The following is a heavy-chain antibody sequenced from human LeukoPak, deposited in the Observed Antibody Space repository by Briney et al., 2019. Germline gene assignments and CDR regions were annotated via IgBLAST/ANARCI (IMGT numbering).Heavy chain of an antibody. CDR3: TTVSGGGDCHRY. D-gene: IGHD2-21*01. CDR2: VKTKSDGGTI. CDR1: GFIFTNAW. Sequence: GGSLRLSCAASGFIFTNAWMTWVRQAPGKGLEWVGRVKTKSDGGTIDYAASVKGRFTISRDDSKNTLFLQMNSLKIEDTAVYYCTTVSGGGDCHRYWGQGILVTVSS. V-gene: IGHV3-15*01. J-gene: IGHJ4*02.